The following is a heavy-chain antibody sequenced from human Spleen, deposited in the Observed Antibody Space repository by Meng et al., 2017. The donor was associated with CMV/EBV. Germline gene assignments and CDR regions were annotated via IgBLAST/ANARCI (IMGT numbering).Heavy chain of an antibody. CDR2: IYYSGST. CDR3: ARDANSGSYLAWFDP. J-gene: IGHJ5*02. Sequence: SETLSLTCTVSGGSISSYYWSWIRQPPGKGLEWIGYIYYSGSTNYNPSLKSRVTISVDTSKNQFSLKLSSVTAADTAVYYCARDANSGSYLAWFDPWVQGTLVTVSS. V-gene: IGHV4-59*01. CDR1: GGSISSYY. D-gene: IGHD1-26*01.